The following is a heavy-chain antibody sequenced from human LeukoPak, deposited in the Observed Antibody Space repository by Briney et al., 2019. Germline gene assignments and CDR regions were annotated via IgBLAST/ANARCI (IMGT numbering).Heavy chain of an antibody. CDR3: ARDAHIVVVTDGAKFDY. J-gene: IGHJ4*02. D-gene: IGHD2-21*02. CDR1: GGSFSGYY. V-gene: IGHV4-34*01. CDR2: INHSGST. Sequence: SETLSLTCAVYGGSFSGYYWSWIRQPPGKGLEWIGEINHSGSTNYNPSLKSRVTISVDTSKNQFSLKLSSVTAADTAVYYCARDAHIVVVTDGAKFDYWGQGTLVTVSS.